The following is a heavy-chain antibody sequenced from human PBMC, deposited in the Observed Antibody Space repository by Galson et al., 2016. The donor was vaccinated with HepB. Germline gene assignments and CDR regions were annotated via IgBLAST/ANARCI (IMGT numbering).Heavy chain of an antibody. D-gene: IGHD6-19*01. CDR2: INGGNGNT. CDR3: ARREVAGTGADY. Sequence: SVKVSCKASGYTFTTYGLNWVRKAPGQRFEWMGWINGGNGNTEYSQKFQGRVTVTTDTPTNTAYMELRSLRSDDTAVYYWARREVAGTGADYCGQGTLITVPA. J-gene: IGHJ4*02. V-gene: IGHV1-3*01. CDR1: GYTFTTYG.